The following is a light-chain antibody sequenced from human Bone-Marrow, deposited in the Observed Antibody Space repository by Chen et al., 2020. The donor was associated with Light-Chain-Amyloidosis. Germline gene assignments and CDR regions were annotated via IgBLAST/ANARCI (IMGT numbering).Light chain of an antibody. J-gene: IGLJ2*01. Sequence: SYELTQPPSESVSPGQTARITCSGDDLPTKYAYWYQQKPGQAPVLVIHRDTERPSGISERFSGSSSGRTATLTIRGVQAEDEADYHCQSADSSGTYEVIFGGGTKLTVL. CDR3: QSADSSGTYEVI. V-gene: IGLV3-25*03. CDR1: DLPTKY. CDR2: RDT.